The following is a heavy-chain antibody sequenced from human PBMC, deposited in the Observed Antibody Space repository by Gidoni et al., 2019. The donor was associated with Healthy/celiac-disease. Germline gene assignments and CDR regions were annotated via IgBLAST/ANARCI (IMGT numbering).Heavy chain of an antibody. CDR2: IIPILGIA. D-gene: IGHD3-22*01. J-gene: IGHJ4*02. Sequence: QAPGQGLEWMGRIIPILGIANYAQKFQGRVTITADKSTSTAYMELSSLRSEDTAVYYCARELYDSSGTHFDYWGQGTLVTVSS. CDR3: ARELYDSSGTHFDY. V-gene: IGHV1-69*04.